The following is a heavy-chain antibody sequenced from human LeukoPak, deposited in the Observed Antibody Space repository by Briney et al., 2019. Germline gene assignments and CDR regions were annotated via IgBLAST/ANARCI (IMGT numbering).Heavy chain of an antibody. CDR3: ARFEPGGIVGATGKEGFDY. CDR2: ISAYNGNT. Sequence: ASVKVSCKASGYTFTSYGISWVRQAPGQGLEWMGWISAYNGNTNYAQKLQGRVTMTTDTSTSTAYMELRSLRSDDTAVYYCARFEPGGIVGATGKEGFDYWGQGTLVTVSS. J-gene: IGHJ4*02. D-gene: IGHD1-26*01. V-gene: IGHV1-18*01. CDR1: GYTFTSYG.